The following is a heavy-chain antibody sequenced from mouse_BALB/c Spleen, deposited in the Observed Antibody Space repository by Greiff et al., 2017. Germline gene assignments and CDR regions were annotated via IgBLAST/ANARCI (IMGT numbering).Heavy chain of an antibody. Sequence: EVQLQQSGAELVKPGASVKLSCTASGFNIKDTYMHWVKQRPEQGLEWIGRIDPANGNTKYDPKFQGKATITADTSSNTAYLQLSSLTSEDTAVYYCARGYGSSPSYWYFDVWGAGTTVTVSS. CDR2: IDPANGNT. D-gene: IGHD1-1*01. CDR1: GFNIKDTY. CDR3: ARGYGSSPSYWYFDV. J-gene: IGHJ1*01. V-gene: IGHV14-3*02.